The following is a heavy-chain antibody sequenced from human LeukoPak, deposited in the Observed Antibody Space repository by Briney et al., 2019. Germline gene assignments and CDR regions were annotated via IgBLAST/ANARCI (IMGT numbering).Heavy chain of an antibody. CDR1: GFTFSNYW. CDR2: INTAATST. Sequence: GGSLRLSCAASGFTFSNYWMHWVRQAPGKGLVWVSRINTAATSTSYADAVKGRFTISRDNAKNSLYLQMNSLRAEDTALYYCAKDMTPYITASDYWGQGTLVTVSS. J-gene: IGHJ4*02. V-gene: IGHV3-74*01. D-gene: IGHD6-13*01. CDR3: AKDMTPYITASDY.